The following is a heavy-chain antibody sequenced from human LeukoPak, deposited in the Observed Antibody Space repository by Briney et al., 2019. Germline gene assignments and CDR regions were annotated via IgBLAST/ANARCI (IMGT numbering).Heavy chain of an antibody. V-gene: IGHV3-15*01. D-gene: IGHD2-2*01. Sequence: GGSLRLSCAASGFTFSNAWMSWVRQAPGKGLEWVGRIKSKTDGGTTDYAAPVKGRFTISRDNSKNTLYLQMNSLRAEDTAVYYCAKVGARTMYYFDYWGQGTLVTVSS. CDR3: AKVGARTMYYFDY. CDR2: IKSKTDGGTT. J-gene: IGHJ4*02. CDR1: GFTFSNAW.